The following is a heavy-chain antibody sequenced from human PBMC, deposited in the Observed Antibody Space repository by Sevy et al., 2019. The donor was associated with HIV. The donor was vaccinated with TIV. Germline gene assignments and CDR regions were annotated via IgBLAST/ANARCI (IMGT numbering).Heavy chain of an antibody. CDR3: AKSYGSGSTFDY. Sequence: QLGGSLRLSCAASGFTFDDYAMHWVRQAPGKGLEWVSGISWNSGSIGYADSVKGRFTISRDNAKNSLYLQMNSLRAEDTALYYCAKSYGSGSTFDYWGQGTLVTVSS. D-gene: IGHD3-10*01. J-gene: IGHJ4*02. CDR2: ISWNSGSI. CDR1: GFTFDDYA. V-gene: IGHV3-9*01.